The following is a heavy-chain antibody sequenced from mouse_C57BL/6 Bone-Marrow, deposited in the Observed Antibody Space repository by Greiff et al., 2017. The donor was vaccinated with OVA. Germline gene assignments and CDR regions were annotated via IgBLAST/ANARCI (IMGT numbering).Heavy chain of an antibody. J-gene: IGHJ2*01. CDR1: GYTFTAYT. CDR3: ARHEIGGSAYYFDY. V-gene: IGHV1-62-2*01. D-gene: IGHD1-1*02. CDR2: FYPGSGSL. Sequence: QVQLQQSGAELVKPGASVKLSCKASGYTFTAYTIHWVQQRSGQGLEWIGWFYPGSGSLKYNEKFKDKAPLTADKSSITVSIALSRLTSEDAEVYFCARHEIGGSAYYFDYWGQGTTLTVSS.